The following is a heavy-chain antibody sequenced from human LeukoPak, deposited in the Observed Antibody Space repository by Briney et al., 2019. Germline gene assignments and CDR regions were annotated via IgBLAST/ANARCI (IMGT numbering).Heavy chain of an antibody. V-gene: IGHV1-2*02. J-gene: IGHJ4*02. D-gene: IGHD3-9*01. Sequence: GASVKVSCKASGYTFTGYYMHWVRQAPGQGLEGMGGINPNSGGTNYAQKFQGRVTMTRDTSISTAYMELSRLRSDDTAVYYCARQALRYFDWLPTDYWGQGTLVTVSS. CDR2: INPNSGGT. CDR3: ARQALRYFDWLPTDY. CDR1: GYTFTGYY.